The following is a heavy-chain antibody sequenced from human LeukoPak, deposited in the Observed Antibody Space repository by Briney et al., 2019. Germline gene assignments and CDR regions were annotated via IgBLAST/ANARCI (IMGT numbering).Heavy chain of an antibody. D-gene: IGHD6-19*01. Sequence: TSETLSLTCAVYGGSFSGYYWSWIRQPPGKGLEWIGEINHSGSTNYNPSLESRVTISVDTSKNQFSLKLSSVTAADTAVYYCARGALYSSGWFDYWGQGTLVTVSS. V-gene: IGHV4-34*01. CDR3: ARGALYSSGWFDY. CDR2: INHSGST. J-gene: IGHJ4*02. CDR1: GGSFSGYY.